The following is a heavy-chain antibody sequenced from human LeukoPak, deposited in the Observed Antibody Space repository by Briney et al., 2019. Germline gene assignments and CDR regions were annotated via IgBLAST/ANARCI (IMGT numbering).Heavy chain of an antibody. V-gene: IGHV3-9*01. CDR1: GFTFDDYA. J-gene: IGHJ6*02. CDR2: ISWSSGNI. CDR3: ARDAWRRVFYNGMDV. D-gene: IGHD2/OR15-2a*01. Sequence: LPGGSLRLSCAASGFTFDDYAMHWVRQAPGKGLEWVSGISWSSGNIGYADSVKGRFTISRDNAKNSLYLEMNSLRTEDTALYFCARDAWRRVFYNGMDVWGQGTTVAVSS.